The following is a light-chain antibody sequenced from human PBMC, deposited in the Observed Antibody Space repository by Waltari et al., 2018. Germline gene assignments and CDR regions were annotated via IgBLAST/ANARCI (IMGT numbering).Light chain of an antibody. V-gene: IGKV3-20*01. CDR1: QSVSSNY. Sequence: EVVLTPSPGTLSLSPGERATLSCRASQSVSSNYLAWYQQKPGQAPRLLIYSASNKATGIPDRFSGSGSGTDFTLTISRLEPEDSAVYYCQHYGSSLFTFGPGTKVEIK. J-gene: IGKJ3*01. CDR3: QHYGSSLFT. CDR2: SAS.